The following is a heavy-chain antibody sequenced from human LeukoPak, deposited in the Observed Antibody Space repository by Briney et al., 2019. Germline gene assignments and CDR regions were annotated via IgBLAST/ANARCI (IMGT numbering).Heavy chain of an antibody. CDR3: ARLLDGSGSYAPFDI. Sequence: ESLKISCKGSGYSFSTHWIGWARQMPGKGLEWMAMIYPGNSDTTYRPSFQGQVIISADKSINTAYLQWSSLKASDTAMYYCARLLDGSGSYAPFDIWGQGTMVTVSS. CDR1: GYSFSTHW. V-gene: IGHV5-51*01. CDR2: IYPGNSDT. D-gene: IGHD3-10*01. J-gene: IGHJ3*02.